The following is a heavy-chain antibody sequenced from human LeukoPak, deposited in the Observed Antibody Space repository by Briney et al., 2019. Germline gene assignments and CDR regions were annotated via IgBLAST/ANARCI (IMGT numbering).Heavy chain of an antibody. J-gene: IGHJ4*02. CDR3: VRDGGVSGYDLLDY. CDR1: GFTFSNYW. Sequence: GGSPRLSCAASGFTFSNYWMTWVRQAPGKGLEWVAHINQDGSKEYYMDSVKARFTISRDNAKNSLSLQMNSLRAADTAVYYCVRDGGVSGYDLLDYWGQGTLVTVSS. CDR2: INQDGSKE. D-gene: IGHD5-12*01. V-gene: IGHV3-7*01.